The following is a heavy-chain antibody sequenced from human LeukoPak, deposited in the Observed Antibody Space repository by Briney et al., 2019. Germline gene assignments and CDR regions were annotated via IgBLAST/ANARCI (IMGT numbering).Heavy chain of an antibody. V-gene: IGHV4-39*07. J-gene: IGHJ5*02. CDR3: ARVGGSLRSYYLRVNWFDP. D-gene: IGHD1-26*01. CDR2: IYYSGST. Sequence: SETLSLTCTVSGASISTSSYYWAWIRQPPGKGLEWIGTIYYSGSTYYSPSLKSRVTISVDTSKNQFSLKLSSVTAADTAVYYCARVGGSLRSYYLRVNWFDPWGQGTLVTVSS. CDR1: GASISTSSYY.